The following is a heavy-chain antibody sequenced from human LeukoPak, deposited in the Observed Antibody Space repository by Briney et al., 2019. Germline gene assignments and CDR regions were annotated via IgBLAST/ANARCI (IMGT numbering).Heavy chain of an antibody. CDR1: GNYW. CDR2: INSDGSWT. D-gene: IGHD2/OR15-2a*01. Sequence: GGSLRLSCAASGNYWMHWVRQAPGKGLVWVSHINSDGSWTSYADSVKSRFTISKDNAKNTVYLQMDSLRAEDTAVYYCVSFYETYWGRGTLVTVSS. CDR3: VSFYETY. V-gene: IGHV3-74*01. J-gene: IGHJ4*02.